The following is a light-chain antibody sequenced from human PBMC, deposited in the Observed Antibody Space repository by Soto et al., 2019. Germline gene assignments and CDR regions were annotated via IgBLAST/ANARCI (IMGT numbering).Light chain of an antibody. CDR2: EAS. J-gene: IGKJ1*01. CDR3: QQYGGSPRT. CDR1: QSLGSN. Sequence: VVMTQSPATLSVSPGERAVLSCRASQSLGSNLAWYHHKPGQAPRLLLYEASIRATGIPARFSGDGSGTEFTLTISSLQSEDFAVYYCQQYGGSPRTFGQGTKVEIK. V-gene: IGKV3-15*01.